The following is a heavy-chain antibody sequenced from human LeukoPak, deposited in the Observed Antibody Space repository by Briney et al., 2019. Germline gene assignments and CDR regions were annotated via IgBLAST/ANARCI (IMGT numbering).Heavy chain of an antibody. V-gene: IGHV4-38-2*02. D-gene: IGHD6-6*01. J-gene: IGHJ4*02. CDR2: IYHSGST. Sequence: PSETLSLTCTVSGYSISSGYYWGWIRQPPGKGLEWIGSIYHSGSTYYNPSLKSRVTISVDKSKNQFSLKLSSVTAADTAVYYCARVVAARPGFDYWGQGTLVTVSS. CDR3: ARVVAARPGFDY. CDR1: GYSISSGYY.